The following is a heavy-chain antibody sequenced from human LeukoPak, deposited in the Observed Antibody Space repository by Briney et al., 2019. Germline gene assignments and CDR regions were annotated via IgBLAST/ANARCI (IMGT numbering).Heavy chain of an antibody. D-gene: IGHD2-8*02. CDR1: GGSISSSSYY. CDR2: IYHSGST. J-gene: IGHJ4*02. CDR3: ATTGSRSYFDY. V-gene: IGHV4-39*07. Sequence: SETLSLTCTVSGGSISSSSYYWGWIRQPPGKGLDWIGSIYHSGSTNYNPSLKSRVTISVDKSKNQFSLELSSVTAADTAVYFCATTGSRSYFDYWGQGTLVPVSS.